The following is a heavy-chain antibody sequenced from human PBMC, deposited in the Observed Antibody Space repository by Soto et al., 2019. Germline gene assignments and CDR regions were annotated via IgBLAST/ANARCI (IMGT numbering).Heavy chain of an antibody. V-gene: IGHV1-18*01. J-gene: IGHJ6*02. Sequence: QVRLVQPAAEVKKPGASVKVSCKTSGYTFIRYGIAWVRQAPGQGLEWMGWISPYNDYTNYAQKFQGRVRMTADTSTKTVYLELRPLTSDDTAVYYCARGGYYDAVWGKLNKYRLDVWGQGTTVSVSS. D-gene: IGHD3-16*01. CDR1: GYTFIRYG. CDR3: ARGGYYDAVWGKLNKYRLDV. CDR2: ISPYNDYT.